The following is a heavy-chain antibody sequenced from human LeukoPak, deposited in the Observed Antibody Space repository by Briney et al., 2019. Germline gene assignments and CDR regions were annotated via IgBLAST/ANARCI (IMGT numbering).Heavy chain of an antibody. Sequence: PSETLSLTCAVYGGSFSGYYWSWIRQPPGNGLEWIGEINHSGSTNYNPSLKSRVTISVDTSKNQFSLKLSSVTAADTAVYYCARVRYDFWSGYTNWFDPWGQGTLVTVSS. CDR1: GGSFSGYY. CDR2: INHSGST. J-gene: IGHJ5*02. CDR3: ARVRYDFWSGYTNWFDP. V-gene: IGHV4-34*01. D-gene: IGHD3-3*01.